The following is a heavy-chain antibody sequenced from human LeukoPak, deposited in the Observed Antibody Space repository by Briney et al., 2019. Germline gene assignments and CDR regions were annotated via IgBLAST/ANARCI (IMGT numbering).Heavy chain of an antibody. V-gene: IGHV1-69*13. CDR3: AREYCSGGSCYSFDY. CDR1: GGTFSSYA. CDR2: IIPIFGTA. Sequence: SVKVSCKASGGTFSSYAISWVRQAPGQGLEWMGGIIPIFGTANYAQKFQGRVTITADESTSTAYMELSSPRSEDTAVYYCAREYCSGGSCYSFDYWGQGTLVTVSS. D-gene: IGHD2-15*01. J-gene: IGHJ4*02.